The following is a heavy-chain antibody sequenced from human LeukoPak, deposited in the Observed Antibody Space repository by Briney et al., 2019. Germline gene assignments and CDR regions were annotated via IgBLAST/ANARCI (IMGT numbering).Heavy chain of an antibody. CDR3: VRTNPWDLTYYFDY. J-gene: IGHJ4*02. CDR1: GGSISGYY. D-gene: IGHD1-14*01. V-gene: IGHV4-59*01. CDR2: IYYSGST. Sequence: PSETLSLTCTVSGGSISGYYWSWIRQPPGKGLEWIGYIYYSGSTNYNPSLKSRVTISVDTSKNQFSLRLTSVTAADTAVYYCVRTNPWDLTYYFDYWGQGTLVTVSS.